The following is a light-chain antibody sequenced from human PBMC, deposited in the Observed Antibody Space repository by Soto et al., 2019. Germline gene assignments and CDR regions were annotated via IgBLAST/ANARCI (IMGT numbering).Light chain of an antibody. CDR3: SAYTSSSTPYV. J-gene: IGLJ1*01. CDR2: DVR. V-gene: IGLV2-14*01. Sequence: LTQSASVSGSRGQSTTISCTATSNDVGGYNYVSWYQQHPDTAPKLIIYDVRYRPAGVSDRFSGSKSGNTASLTISGLQAEDEADYYCSAYTSSSTPYVFGSGTKVTVL. CDR1: SNDVGGYNY.